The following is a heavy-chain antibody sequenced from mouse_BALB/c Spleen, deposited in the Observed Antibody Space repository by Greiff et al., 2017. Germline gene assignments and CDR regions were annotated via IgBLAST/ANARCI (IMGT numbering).Heavy chain of an antibody. CDR1: GFTFSSYT. V-gene: IGHV5-6-4*01. CDR3: TREGGGAMDY. J-gene: IGHJ4*01. Sequence: DVMLVESGGGLVKPGGSLKLSCAASGFTFSSYTMSWVRQTPEKRLEWVATISSGGSYTYYPDSVKGRFTISRDNAKNTLYLQMSSLKSEDTAMYYCTREGGGAMDYWGQGTSVTVSS. CDR2: ISSGGSYT.